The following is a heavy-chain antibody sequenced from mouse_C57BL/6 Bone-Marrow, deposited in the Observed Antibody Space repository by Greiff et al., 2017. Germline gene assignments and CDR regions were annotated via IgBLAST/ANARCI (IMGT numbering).Heavy chain of an antibody. CDR3: ARIRYYGSYWYFDV. Sequence: QVTLKVSGPGILQPSQTLSLTCSFSGFSLSTFGMGVGWIRQPSGKGLEWLAHIWWDDDKDYKPALKSRLTISKDTSKNQVFLKIANVDTADTATYYCARIRYYGSYWYFDVWGTGTTVTVSS. CDR1: GFSLSTFGMG. V-gene: IGHV8-8*01. J-gene: IGHJ1*03. CDR2: IWWDDDK. D-gene: IGHD1-1*01.